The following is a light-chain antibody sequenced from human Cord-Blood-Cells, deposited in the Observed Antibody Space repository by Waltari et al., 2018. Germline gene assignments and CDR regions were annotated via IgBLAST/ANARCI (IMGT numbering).Light chain of an antibody. Sequence: VLTQSPGPLSLSPGARAPLSCRASQSVSSSYLAWYQQNPGQAPRLLIYGASSRATGIPDRFSGSGSGTDFTLTISRLEPEDFAVYYCQQYGSSPFTFGPGTKVDIK. V-gene: IGKV3-20*01. CDR3: QQYGSSPFT. CDR2: GAS. CDR1: QSVSSSY. J-gene: IGKJ3*01.